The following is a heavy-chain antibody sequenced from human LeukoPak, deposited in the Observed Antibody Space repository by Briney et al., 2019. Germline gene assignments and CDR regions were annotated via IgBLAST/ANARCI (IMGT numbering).Heavy chain of an antibody. CDR1: GGSISSSSYY. J-gene: IGHJ3*02. Sequence: KASETLSLTCTVSGGSISSSSYYWGWIRQPPGKGLEWIGSVYHSGSTYYNPSLKSRVTISVDTSKNQFSLRLSSVTAADTAVYYCAREGSGAFDIWGQGTMVTVSS. CDR3: AREGSGAFDI. D-gene: IGHD2-15*01. V-gene: IGHV4-39*07. CDR2: VYHSGST.